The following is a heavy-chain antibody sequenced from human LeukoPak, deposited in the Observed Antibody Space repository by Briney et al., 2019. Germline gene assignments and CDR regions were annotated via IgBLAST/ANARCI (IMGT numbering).Heavy chain of an antibody. D-gene: IGHD2-21*01. CDR2: IYHSGST. CDR1: GGSISSGGYY. V-gene: IGHV4-30-2*01. Sequence: PSETLSLTCTVSGGSISSGGYYWSWIRQPPGKGLEWIGYIYHSGSTYYNPSLKSRVTISVDRSKNQFSPKLSSVTAAGTAVYYCARRPKYCGGDCYYFDYWGQGTLVTVSS. CDR3: ARRPKYCGGDCYYFDY. J-gene: IGHJ4*02.